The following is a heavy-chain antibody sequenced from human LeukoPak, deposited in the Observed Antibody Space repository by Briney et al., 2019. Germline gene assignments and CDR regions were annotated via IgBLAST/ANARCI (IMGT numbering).Heavy chain of an antibody. V-gene: IGHV3-21*01. J-gene: IGHJ4*02. CDR1: GFTFSSYG. CDR3: ARDQGGSYYSGNDY. D-gene: IGHD1-26*01. CDR2: ISSSSSYI. Sequence: GGSLRLSCAASGFTFSSYGMSWVRQAPGKGLEWVSSISSSSSYIYYADSVKGRFTISRDNAKNSLYLQMNSLRAEDTAVYYCARDQGGSYYSGNDYWGQGTLVTVSS.